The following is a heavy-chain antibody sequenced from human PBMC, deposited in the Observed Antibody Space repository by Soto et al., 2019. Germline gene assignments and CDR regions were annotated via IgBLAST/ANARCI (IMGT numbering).Heavy chain of an antibody. CDR2: ITASGDIT. V-gene: IGHV3-23*01. D-gene: IGHD1-1*01. Sequence: VQLLESGGGLVQPGESLRLSCAASGLTFSNYAMTWVRRAPGKGLEWVSVITASGDITYYPDSVKGRFTISRDNPKKMLYLQMSSRRADDTATYYCAKAVNPGHDSCYFNSWGQGILVTVSS. CDR3: AKAVNPGHDSCYFNS. CDR1: GLTFSNYA. J-gene: IGHJ4*02.